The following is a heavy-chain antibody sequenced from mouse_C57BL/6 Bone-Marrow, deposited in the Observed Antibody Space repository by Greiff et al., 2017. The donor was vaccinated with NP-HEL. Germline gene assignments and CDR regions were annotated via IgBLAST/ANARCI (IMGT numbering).Heavy chain of an antibody. V-gene: IGHV1-82*01. CDR3: AREANWDWYFDV. D-gene: IGHD4-1*01. CDR1: GYAFSSSW. J-gene: IGHJ1*03. Sequence: QVQLQQSGPELVKPGASVKISCKASGYAFSSSWMNWVKQRPGKGLEWIGRIYPGDGDTNYNGKFKGKATLTADKSSSTAYMQLSSLTSEDSAVYICAREANWDWYFDVWGTGTTVTVSS. CDR2: IYPGDGDT.